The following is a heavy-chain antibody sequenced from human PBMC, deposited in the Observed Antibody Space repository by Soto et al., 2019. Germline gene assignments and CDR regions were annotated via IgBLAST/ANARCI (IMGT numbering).Heavy chain of an antibody. CDR2: VYYSGST. Sequence: QLQLQESGPGLVKPSETLSLTCTVSGGSVSSSSYYWGWVRQPPGKGLEWVGSVYYSGSTYYNPSLERRVTTSVDKTKHQFSLKLMSSSAADTAVYYCGRLEGLATISYYFDYWGQGALVTVSS. CDR1: GGSVSSSSYY. CDR3: GRLEGLATISYYFDY. V-gene: IGHV4-39*01. J-gene: IGHJ4*02. D-gene: IGHD3-9*01.